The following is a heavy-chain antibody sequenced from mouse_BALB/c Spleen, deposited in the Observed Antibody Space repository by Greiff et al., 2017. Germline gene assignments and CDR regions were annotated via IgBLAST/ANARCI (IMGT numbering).Heavy chain of an antibody. CDR1: GYSFTSYW. Sequence: QVQLQQSGPQLVRPGASVKISCKASGYSFTSYWMHWVKQRPGQGLEWIGMIDPSDSETRLNQKFKDKATLTVDKSSSTAYMQLSSPTSEDSAVYYCARYQLGPFDYWGQGTTLTVSS. D-gene: IGHD4-1*02. V-gene: IGHV1S127*01. J-gene: IGHJ2*01. CDR2: IDPSDSET. CDR3: ARYQLGPFDY.